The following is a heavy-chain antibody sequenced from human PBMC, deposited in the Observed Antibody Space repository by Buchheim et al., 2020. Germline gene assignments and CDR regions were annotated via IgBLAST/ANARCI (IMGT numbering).Heavy chain of an antibody. J-gene: IGHJ5*02. CDR1: GFTFSSYA. Sequence: QVQLVESGGGVVQPGRSLRLSCAASGFTFSSYAMHWVRQAPGKGLEWVAVISYDGSNKYYADSVKGRFTISRDNSKNTLYLQMNSLRAEDTAVYYCARDGGTYCSGGSCYSNNWFDPWGQGTL. V-gene: IGHV3-30-3*01. D-gene: IGHD2-15*01. CDR3: ARDGGTYCSGGSCYSNNWFDP. CDR2: ISYDGSNK.